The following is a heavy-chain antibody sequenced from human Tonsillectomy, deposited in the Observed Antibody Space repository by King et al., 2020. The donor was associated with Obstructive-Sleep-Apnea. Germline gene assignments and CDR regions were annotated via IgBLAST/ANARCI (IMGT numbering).Heavy chain of an antibody. J-gene: IGHJ1*01. CDR1: AHTFSSYG. CDR3: AKGFQQMVPYFQH. V-gene: IGHV1-18*01. CDR2: ISVYNGNT. D-gene: IGHD6-13*01. Sequence: QLVQSGAEVKKPGASVKVSCKASAHTFSSYGISCVRQAPGQGLEWMGWISVYNGNTKYTEKLQGRVTMTTDTSTNTAYMELTSLRSDDTAVYYCAKGFQQMVPYFQHWGQGTLVTVSS.